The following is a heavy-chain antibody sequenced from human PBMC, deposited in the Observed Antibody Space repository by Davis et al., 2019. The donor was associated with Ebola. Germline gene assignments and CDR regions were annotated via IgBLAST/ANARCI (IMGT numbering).Heavy chain of an antibody. CDR1: GYSFTSYW. CDR3: ARHWDYSNLYNYYGMDV. D-gene: IGHD4-11*01. CDR2: IDPTDSYT. Sequence: GESLKISCKGSGYSFTSYWISWVRQMPGKGLEWTGKIDPTDSYTNYSPSFQGHVTISADKSISTAYLQWSSLKASDTATYYCARHWDYSNLYNYYGMDVWGQGTTVSVSS. J-gene: IGHJ6*02. V-gene: IGHV5-10-1*01.